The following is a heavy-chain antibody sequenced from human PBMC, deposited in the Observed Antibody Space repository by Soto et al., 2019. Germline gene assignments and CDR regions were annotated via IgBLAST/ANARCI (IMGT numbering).Heavy chain of an antibody. CDR1: GFTFSSYS. V-gene: IGHV3-21*01. CDR2: ISSSSSYI. CDR3: ARGGYCSSTSCNNYYYYGMDA. Sequence: GGSLRLSCAASGFTFSSYSMNWVRQAPGKGLEWVSSISSSSSYIYYADSVKGRFTISRDNAKNSLYLQMNSLRAEDTAVYYCARGGYCSSTSCNNYYYYGMDAWGQGTTVTVSS. J-gene: IGHJ6*02. D-gene: IGHD2-2*03.